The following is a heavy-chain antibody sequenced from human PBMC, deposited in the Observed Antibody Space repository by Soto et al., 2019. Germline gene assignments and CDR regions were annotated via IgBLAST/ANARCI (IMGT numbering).Heavy chain of an antibody. V-gene: IGHV4-38-2*01. CDR2: INHRGNS. D-gene: IGHD3-10*01. CDR1: GYSISPGYY. J-gene: IGHJ4*02. Sequence: PSETLSLTCDVPGYSISPGYYWAWVRQPPGKGMEWSGSINHRGNSYYNPSLKSRVTISVDTSKNQGSLKVSSVTAADTAVYYCVRSGDYYGSYNDYWGQGTLVTVSS. CDR3: VRSGDYYGSYNDY.